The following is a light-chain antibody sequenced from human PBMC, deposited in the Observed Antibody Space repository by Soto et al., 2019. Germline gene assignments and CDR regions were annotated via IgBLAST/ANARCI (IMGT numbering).Light chain of an antibody. Sequence: QSALTQPASVSGSPGQSITISCTGTSSDVGAYNYVSWYQHHPGKAPKLIIYEVTNRPSGISNRFSGSKSGNTASLTISGLQAEDEADYYCCSYTTITPRLFGGGTKLTVL. CDR1: SSDVGAYNY. J-gene: IGLJ3*02. CDR3: CSYTTITPRL. CDR2: EVT. V-gene: IGLV2-14*01.